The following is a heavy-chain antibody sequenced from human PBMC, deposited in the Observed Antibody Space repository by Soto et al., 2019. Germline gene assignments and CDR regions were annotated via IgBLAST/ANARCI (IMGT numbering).Heavy chain of an antibody. CDR3: ARGSYSSSSSYYYGMDV. CDR2: INHSGST. J-gene: IGHJ6*02. V-gene: IGHV4-34*01. D-gene: IGHD6-6*01. Sequence: QVQLQQWGAGLLKTSETLSLTCAVYGGSFSGDYWSWIRQPPGKGLEWIGEINHSGSTNYNPSLKSRVTISVDTSKNQFSLKLRSVTAADTAVYYCARGSYSSSSSYYYGMDVWGQGTTVTVSS. CDR1: GGSFSGDY.